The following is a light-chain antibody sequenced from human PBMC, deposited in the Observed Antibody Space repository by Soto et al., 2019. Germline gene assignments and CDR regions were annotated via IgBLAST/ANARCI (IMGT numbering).Light chain of an antibody. CDR3: QKYNSAPRT. J-gene: IGKJ1*01. CDR2: AAS. CDR1: QTIRNY. Sequence: DIEMTQSPSSLSASVGDRITITCRASQTIRNYLAWYQQKPGKAPKLLISAASTLQSGVPLRFSGSGSGSDVTLTISSLQPEDVATYYCQKYNSAPRTFGQGTKVEIK. V-gene: IGKV1-27*01.